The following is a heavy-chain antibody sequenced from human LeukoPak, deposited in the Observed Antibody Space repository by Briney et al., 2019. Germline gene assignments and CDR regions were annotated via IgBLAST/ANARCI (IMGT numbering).Heavy chain of an antibody. CDR2: INGSGTTI. CDR3: VRAYSRGYSDDFDY. J-gene: IGHJ4*02. D-gene: IGHD3-22*01. V-gene: IGHV3-11*01. CDR1: GFTFSDYY. Sequence: GGSLRLSCAASGFTFSDYYMSWMRQAPGKGLEWVSYINGSGTTIYNADSVKGRFTISRDNAKNSLYLQMNSPRGEDTAVYYCVRAYSRGYSDDFDYWGQGTLVTVSS.